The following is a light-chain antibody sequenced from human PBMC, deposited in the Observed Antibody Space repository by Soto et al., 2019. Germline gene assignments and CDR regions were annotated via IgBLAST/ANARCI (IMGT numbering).Light chain of an antibody. J-gene: IGKJ1*01. CDR2: DAS. CDR1: QSVSSY. Sequence: EIVLTQSPATLSLSPGERATLSCRASQSVSSYLAWCQQKPGQAPRLLFYDASNRATGIPARFSGSGSGTDFTLTISSLEPEDCAVYYCQQRSNWPRRTFGQGTKVEIK. CDR3: QQRSNWPRRT. V-gene: IGKV3-11*01.